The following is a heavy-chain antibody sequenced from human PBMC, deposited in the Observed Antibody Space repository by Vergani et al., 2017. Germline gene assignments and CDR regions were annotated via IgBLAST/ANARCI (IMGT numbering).Heavy chain of an antibody. Sequence: QVQLQQWGAGLLKPSETLSLTCAVSGGSFSGYYWSWIRQPPGKGLEWIGEINHSGSTNYNPSLKSRVTISVDTSKHQFSLKLSSVTAADTAVYYCARWGVEAYYYDSSGYSPHDYWGQGTLVTVSS. V-gene: IGHV4-34*01. J-gene: IGHJ4*02. CDR2: INHSGST. CDR3: ARWGVEAYYYDSSGYSPHDY. CDR1: GGSFSGYY. D-gene: IGHD3-22*01.